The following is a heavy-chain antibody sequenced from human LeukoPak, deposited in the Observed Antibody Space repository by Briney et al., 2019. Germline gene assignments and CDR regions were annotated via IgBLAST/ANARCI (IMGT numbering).Heavy chain of an antibody. CDR2: ISGSGGST. CDR3: AKLSAYYYGSGGPNFDY. Sequence: PGGSLRLSCAASGFTFSSYGMHWVRQAPGKGLEWVSAISGSGGSTYYADSVKGRFTISRDNSKNTLYLQMNSLRAEDTAVYYCAKLSAYYYGSGGPNFDYWGQGTLVTVSS. D-gene: IGHD3-10*01. J-gene: IGHJ4*02. CDR1: GFTFSSYG. V-gene: IGHV3-23*01.